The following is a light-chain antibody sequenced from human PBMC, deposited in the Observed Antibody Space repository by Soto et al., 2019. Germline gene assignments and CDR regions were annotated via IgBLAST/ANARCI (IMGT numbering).Light chain of an antibody. CDR2: GNS. CDR3: QSYDSSLSXYVV. J-gene: IGLJ2*01. Sequence: QSVLTQPPSVSGAPGQRVXISCTGSSSNIGAGYDVHWYQQLPGTAPKLLIYGNSNRPSGVPDRFSGSKSGTSASLAITGLQAEDEADYYCQSYDSSLSXYVVFGGGTKLTVL. CDR1: SSNIGAGYD. V-gene: IGLV1-40*01.